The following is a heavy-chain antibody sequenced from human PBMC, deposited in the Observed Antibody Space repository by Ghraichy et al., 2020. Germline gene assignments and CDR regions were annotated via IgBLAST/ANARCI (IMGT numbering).Heavy chain of an antibody. D-gene: IGHD3-10*01. V-gene: IGHV3-21*01. Sequence: GGSLRLSCAASGFPFSTYSMNWVRQAPGKGLEWVSSISSSSSYIYYTDSVKGRFTISRDNAKNSLYLQMNSLRAEDTAVYYCARDGTMVRGGSDGFDIWGQGTTVTVSS. CDR3: ARDGTMVRGGSDGFDI. CDR2: ISSSSSYI. CDR1: GFPFSTYS. J-gene: IGHJ3*02.